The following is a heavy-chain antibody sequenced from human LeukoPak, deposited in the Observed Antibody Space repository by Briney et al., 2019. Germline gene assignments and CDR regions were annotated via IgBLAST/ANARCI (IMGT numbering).Heavy chain of an antibody. CDR1: GDSISTSSYY. V-gene: IGHV4-39*01. Sequence: SETLSLTCSVSGDSISTSSYYWGWIRQPPGKGLEWIGTIYYSGSTYYNPSLTSRVTISVDTSKNQFSLKLSSVTAADTAVYYCARNLIPEQLVLNFWGQGTLVTVSS. J-gene: IGHJ4*02. D-gene: IGHD6-13*01. CDR3: ARNLIPEQLVLNF. CDR2: IYYSGST.